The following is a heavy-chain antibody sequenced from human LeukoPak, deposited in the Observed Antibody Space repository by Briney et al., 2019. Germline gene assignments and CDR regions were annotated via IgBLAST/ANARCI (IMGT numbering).Heavy chain of an antibody. CDR3: TRVGDDDAFDI. Sequence: GGSLRLSCAASGFTFSSYAMHWGRQAPGKGLEYVSAISRHGSSTYYANSVKGRFTISRDNSKNTLYLQMGSLRAEDMAVYYCTRVGDDDAFDIWGQGTMVTVSS. J-gene: IGHJ3*02. CDR2: ISRHGSST. CDR1: GFTFSSYA. D-gene: IGHD3-16*01. V-gene: IGHV3-64*01.